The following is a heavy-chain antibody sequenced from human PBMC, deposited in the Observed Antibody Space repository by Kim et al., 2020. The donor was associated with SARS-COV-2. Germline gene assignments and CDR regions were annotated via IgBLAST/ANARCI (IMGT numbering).Heavy chain of an antibody. CDR1: GFTFDDYA. CDR3: AKDITPLGSGWTIYYYYYGMDV. J-gene: IGHJ6*02. D-gene: IGHD6-19*01. Sequence: GGSLRLSCAASGFTFDDYAMHWVRQAPGKGLEWVSGISWNSGSIGYADSVKGRFTISRDNAKNSLYLQMNSLRAEDTALYYCAKDITPLGSGWTIYYYYYGMDVWGQGTTVTVSS. CDR2: ISWNSGSI. V-gene: IGHV3-9*01.